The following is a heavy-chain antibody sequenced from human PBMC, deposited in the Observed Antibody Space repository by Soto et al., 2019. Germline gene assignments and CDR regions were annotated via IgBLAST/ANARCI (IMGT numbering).Heavy chain of an antibody. CDR2: INHSGST. D-gene: IGHD3-9*01. CDR3: ARVGLRYFDWGFYAFDI. Sequence: PSETLSLTCAVYGVSFSGYYWSWIRQPPGKGLEWIGEINHSGSTNYNPSLKSRVTISVDTSKNQFSLKLSSVTAADTAVYYCARVGLRYFDWGFYAFDIWGQGTMVTVSS. J-gene: IGHJ3*02. CDR1: GVSFSGYY. V-gene: IGHV4-34*01.